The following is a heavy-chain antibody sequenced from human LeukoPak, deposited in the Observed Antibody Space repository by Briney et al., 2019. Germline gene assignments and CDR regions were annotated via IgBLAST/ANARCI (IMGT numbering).Heavy chain of an antibody. D-gene: IGHD3-22*01. CDR3: ARDTRSYDTSGYYYFDY. V-gene: IGHV4-59*02. J-gene: IGHJ4*02. CDR2: IYSDGTT. Sequence: GSLRLSCAASGFIVSANYMNWVRQAPGKGLEWIGYIYSDGTTSYSPSLRSRVTISIDTSRNQFSLKLSSVTAADAAVYYCARDTRSYDTSGYYYFDYWGQGALVTVSS. CDR1: GFIVSANY.